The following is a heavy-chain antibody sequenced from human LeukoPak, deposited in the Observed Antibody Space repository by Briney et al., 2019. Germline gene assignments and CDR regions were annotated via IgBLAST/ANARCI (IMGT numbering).Heavy chain of an antibody. D-gene: IGHD3-16*02. V-gene: IGHV1-69*13. Sequence: ASVKVSCKASGGTFSSYAISWVRQAPGQGLEWMGGIIPIFGTANYAQKFQGRVTITADESTSTAYMELSSLRSEDTAVYYCARGSDYDYVWGSYRYIDYWGQGTLVTVSS. CDR3: ARGSDYDYVWGSYRYIDY. CDR1: GGTFSSYA. J-gene: IGHJ4*02. CDR2: IIPIFGTA.